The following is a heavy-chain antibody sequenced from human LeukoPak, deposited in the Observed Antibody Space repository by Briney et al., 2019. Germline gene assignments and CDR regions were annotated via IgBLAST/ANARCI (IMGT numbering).Heavy chain of an antibody. D-gene: IGHD4-17*01. CDR3: ARQYGRPYDY. V-gene: IGHV5-51*01. Sequence: GESLKISCKGSGSTFSSSWIGWVRQMPGKGLEWMGIIYPGDSDTRYSPSFQGQVTISADKSINTAYLQWSSLKATDTGMYFCARQYGRPYDYWGQGTLVTVSS. CDR1: GSTFSSSW. CDR2: IYPGDSDT. J-gene: IGHJ4*02.